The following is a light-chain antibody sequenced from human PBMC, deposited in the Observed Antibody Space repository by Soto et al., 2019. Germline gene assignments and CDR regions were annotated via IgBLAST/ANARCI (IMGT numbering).Light chain of an antibody. J-gene: IGKJ2*01. CDR1: QGLVYSDGNIY. V-gene: IGKV2-30*01. CDR3: MPNTHSPYT. Sequence: EVVMTQSPLSLPVSLGQPASISCRSSQGLVYSDGNIYVSWFHRSPGQSPRRLMYKVSNPDSGVRDRFSGSGSGTDFTLKISRVEVEYLGIFYGMPNTHSPYTFGQGTNLEIK. CDR2: KVS.